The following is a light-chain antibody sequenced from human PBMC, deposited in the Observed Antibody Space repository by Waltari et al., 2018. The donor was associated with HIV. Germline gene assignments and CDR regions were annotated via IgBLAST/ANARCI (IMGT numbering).Light chain of an antibody. CDR1: KSVSSY. J-gene: IGKJ4*01. CDR3: QQRNTWPLT. CDR2: DAS. Sequence: EIVLTQSPATLSLSPGERVTLSCRASKSVSSYLAWYQQKPGQAPRLLIYDASNRATGIPARFSGSESGTDFTLTISSLEPEDFAVYYCQQRNTWPLTFGGGTKVEIK. V-gene: IGKV3-11*01.